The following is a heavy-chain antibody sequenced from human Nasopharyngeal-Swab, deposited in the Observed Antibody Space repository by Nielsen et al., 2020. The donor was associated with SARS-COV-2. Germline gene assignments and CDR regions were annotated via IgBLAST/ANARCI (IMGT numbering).Heavy chain of an antibody. J-gene: IGHJ4*02. V-gene: IGHV3-73*01. CDR3: TRSLGYGEYGY. Sequence: GESLKISCAASGFFFSDSAMHWVRQASGKGLEWVGHIRTKPNNFATAYAASVKGRFTISRDDSKDTAYLQMNSLKTEDTAMYFRTRSLGYGEYGYWGQGILVTVSS. D-gene: IGHD5-18*01. CDR2: IRTKPNNFAT. CDR1: GFFFSDSA.